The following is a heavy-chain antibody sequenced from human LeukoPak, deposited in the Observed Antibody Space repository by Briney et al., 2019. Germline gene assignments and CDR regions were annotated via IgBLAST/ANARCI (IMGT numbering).Heavy chain of an antibody. Sequence: SETLSLICAVYGGSFSGYYWSWIRQPPGKGLEWIGEINHSGSTNYNPSLKSRVTISVDTSKNQFSLKLSSVTAADTAVYYCARVQWELLHYYYYMDVWGKGTTVTISS. J-gene: IGHJ6*03. V-gene: IGHV4-34*01. CDR2: INHSGST. CDR3: ARVQWELLHYYYYMDV. D-gene: IGHD1-26*01. CDR1: GGSFSGYY.